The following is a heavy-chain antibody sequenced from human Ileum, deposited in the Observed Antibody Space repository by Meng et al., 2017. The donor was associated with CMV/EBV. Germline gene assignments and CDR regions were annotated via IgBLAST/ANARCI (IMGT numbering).Heavy chain of an antibody. J-gene: IGHJ4*02. CDR1: FRSYY. CDR2: ISHSGGT. D-gene: IGHD2-2*01. Sequence: FRSYYLRWIRQPPGKGLEWIGEISHSGGTNYNPSLKSRLTISVDTAKNQFSLNLNSVTAADTAVYFCASNVRSLDCSSISCSRDDYWGQGTLVTVSS. CDR3: ASNVRSLDCSSISCSRDDY. V-gene: IGHV4-34*13.